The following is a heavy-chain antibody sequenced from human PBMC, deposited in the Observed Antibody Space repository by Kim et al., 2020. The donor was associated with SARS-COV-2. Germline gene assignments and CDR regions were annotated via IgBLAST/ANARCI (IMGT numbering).Heavy chain of an antibody. Sequence: GESLKISCKGSGYSFTSYWIGWVRQMPGKGLEWMGIIYPGDSDTRYSPSFQGQVTISADKSISTAYLQWSSLKASDTAMYYCARQGDYGDYGAAFDIWGQGTMVTVSS. V-gene: IGHV5-51*01. CDR2: IYPGDSDT. CDR3: ARQGDYGDYGAAFDI. J-gene: IGHJ3*02. D-gene: IGHD4-17*01. CDR1: GYSFTSYW.